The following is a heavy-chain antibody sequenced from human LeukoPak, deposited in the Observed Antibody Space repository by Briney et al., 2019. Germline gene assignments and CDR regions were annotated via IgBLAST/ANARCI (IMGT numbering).Heavy chain of an antibody. J-gene: IGHJ4*02. CDR3: AKDRDGGYYDSSGYPDY. V-gene: IGHV3-43*02. CDR1: GFTFDDYA. D-gene: IGHD3-22*01. CDR2: ISGDGGST. Sequence: GXXLRLSCAASGFTFDDYAMHWVRQAPGKGLEWVSLISGDGGSTYYADSVKGRFTISRDNSKNSLYLQMNSLRTEDTALYSCAKDRDGGYYDSSGYPDYWGQGTLVTVSS.